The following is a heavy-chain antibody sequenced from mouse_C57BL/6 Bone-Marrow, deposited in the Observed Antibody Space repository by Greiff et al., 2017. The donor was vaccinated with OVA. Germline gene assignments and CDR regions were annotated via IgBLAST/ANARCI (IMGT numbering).Heavy chain of an antibody. CDR1: EYEFPSHD. Sequence: EVMLVESGGGLVQPGESLKLSCESNEYEFPSHDMSWVRKTPEKRLELVAAINSDGGSTYYPDTMERRVIISRDNTKKTLYLQMSSLRSEDTALYYCARHHYYGSSYWYFDVWGTGTTVTVSS. J-gene: IGHJ1*03. V-gene: IGHV5-2*01. D-gene: IGHD1-1*01. CDR3: ARHHYYGSSYWYFDV. CDR2: INSDGGST.